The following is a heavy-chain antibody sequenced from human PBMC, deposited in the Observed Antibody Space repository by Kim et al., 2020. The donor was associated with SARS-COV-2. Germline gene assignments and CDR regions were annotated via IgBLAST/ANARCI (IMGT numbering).Heavy chain of an antibody. V-gene: IGHV3-33*06. CDR1: GFTFSSYG. J-gene: IGHJ4*02. CDR3: AKDGNYSGSSNYYFDY. D-gene: IGHD6-13*01. CDR2: IWNDGSNT. Sequence: GGSLRLSCAASGFTFSSYGMRWVRQAPGKGLEWVAVIWNDGSNTYYADSVKGRFTISRDNSKNTLYLQMNSLRAEDTAVYYCAKDGNYSGSSNYYFDYWGQGTLVSVSS.